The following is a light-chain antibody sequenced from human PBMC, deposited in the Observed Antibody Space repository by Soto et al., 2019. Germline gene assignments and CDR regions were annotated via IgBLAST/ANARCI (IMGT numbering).Light chain of an antibody. Sequence: SYELTQPPSVSVSPGQTASITCSGANLGDKYACWYQQKPGQSPVLVIYQDSKRPSGIPERFSGSNSGNTATLTISGTQAMDEADYYCQAWDSSTAVVVFGGGTKVTVL. CDR1: NLGDKY. V-gene: IGLV3-1*01. CDR3: QAWDSSTAVVV. J-gene: IGLJ2*01. CDR2: QDS.